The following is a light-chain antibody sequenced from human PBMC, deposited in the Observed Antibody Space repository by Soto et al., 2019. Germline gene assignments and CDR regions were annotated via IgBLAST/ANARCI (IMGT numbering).Light chain of an antibody. CDR2: AAS. Sequence: DVQMTPYPSSLSASVGDRVTITCRASQSIASYLNWYQQKPGKAPKLLIYAASSLQSGVPSRFSGSGSGTDFTLTISSLQPEDFASYYCQQGYSTPQTFGQGTKVDIK. V-gene: IGKV1-39*01. CDR3: QQGYSTPQT. J-gene: IGKJ1*01. CDR1: QSIASY.